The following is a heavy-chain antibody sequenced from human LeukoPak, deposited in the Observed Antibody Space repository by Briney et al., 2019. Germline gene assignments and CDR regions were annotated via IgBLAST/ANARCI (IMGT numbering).Heavy chain of an antibody. V-gene: IGHV4-38-2*01. Sequence: SETLSLTCAVSGYSISSGYYWGWIRQPPGKGLEWIGSIYHSGSTYYNPSLKSRVTISVDTSKNQFSLKLSSVTAAGTAVYYCARVDGYCSSTSCLHYFDYWGQGTLVTVSS. CDR2: IYHSGST. CDR3: ARVDGYCSSTSCLHYFDY. D-gene: IGHD2-2*03. J-gene: IGHJ4*02. CDR1: GYSISSGYY.